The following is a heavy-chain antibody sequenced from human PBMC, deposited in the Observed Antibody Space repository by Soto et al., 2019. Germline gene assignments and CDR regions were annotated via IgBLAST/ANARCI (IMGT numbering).Heavy chain of an antibody. V-gene: IGHV4-59*08. CDR2: IYYSGST. Sequence: QVQLQESGPGLVKPSETLSLTCTVSGGSISSYYWSWIRQPPGKGLEWIGYIYYSGSTNYNPSLTSRVPLSVDTSKNQFSLKLSSVTAADTAVYYCARRYGSAFDIWGQGTMVTVSS. J-gene: IGHJ3*02. CDR3: ARRYGSAFDI. D-gene: IGHD3-10*01. CDR1: GGSISSYY.